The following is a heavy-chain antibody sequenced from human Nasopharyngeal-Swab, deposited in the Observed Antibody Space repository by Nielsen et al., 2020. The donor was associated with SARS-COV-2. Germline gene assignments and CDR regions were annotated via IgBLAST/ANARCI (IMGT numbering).Heavy chain of an antibody. V-gene: IGHV4-34*01. D-gene: IGHD4-17*01. Sequence: WIRQPPGNGLEWIGEINHSGSTNYNPSLKSRVTISVDTSKNQFSLKLSSVTAADTAVYYCARGRDYGDYVDYFDYWGQGTLVTVSS. CDR2: INHSGST. J-gene: IGHJ4*02. CDR3: ARGRDYGDYVDYFDY.